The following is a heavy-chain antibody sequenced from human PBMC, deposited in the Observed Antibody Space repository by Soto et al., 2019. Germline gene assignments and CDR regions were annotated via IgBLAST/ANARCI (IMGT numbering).Heavy chain of an antibody. Sequence: EVQLLESGGGLVQPGGSLRLSCAASGFTFSSYAMSWVRQAPGKGLEWVSAVSGNSDSIYYADSVKGRFTISRDNTKNTLYLQVNSLRAEDTAVYYCARVLYGAGSYSDYWGQGTLVTVSS. CDR3: ARVLYGAGSYSDY. D-gene: IGHD3-10*01. CDR2: VSGNSDSI. V-gene: IGHV3-23*01. J-gene: IGHJ4*02. CDR1: GFTFSSYA.